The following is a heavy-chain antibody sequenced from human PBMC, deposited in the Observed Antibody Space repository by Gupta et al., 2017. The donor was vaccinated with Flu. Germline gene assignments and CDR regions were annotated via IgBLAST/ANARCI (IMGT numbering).Heavy chain of an antibody. CDR1: GVPFSSHW. CDR3: ASYYYYDGSGTI. J-gene: IGHJ4*02. Sequence: ELQLVESGGGLVQPGRSLSLSCAASGVPFSSHWMHWVHQAPGKGLTWVSCINSGGGGTNYADAVTGRFTISRDNVKNTLYLQMKNLRAEDTAVYYCASYYYYDGSGTIWGQGTLVTVSS. V-gene: IGHV3-74*01. CDR2: INSGGGGT. D-gene: IGHD3-22*01.